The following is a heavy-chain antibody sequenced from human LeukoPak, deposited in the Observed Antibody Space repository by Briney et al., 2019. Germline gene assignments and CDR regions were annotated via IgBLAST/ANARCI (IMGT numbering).Heavy chain of an antibody. Sequence: GASVKVSCKASGYTFTSYGISWVRQAPGQGLEWMGWISAYNGNTNYAQKLQGRVTMTTDTSTSTAYMELRSLRAEDTAVYYCAKVGPLSSTTGLGTDYWGQGTLVTVSS. J-gene: IGHJ4*02. CDR1: GYTFTSYG. CDR3: AKVGPLSSTTGLGTDY. V-gene: IGHV1-18*01. D-gene: IGHD2/OR15-2a*01. CDR2: ISAYNGNT.